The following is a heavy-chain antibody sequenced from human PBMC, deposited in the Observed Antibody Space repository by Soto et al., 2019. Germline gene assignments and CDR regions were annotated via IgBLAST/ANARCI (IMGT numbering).Heavy chain of an antibody. CDR2: INPNSGGT. Sequence: SVRVSCKASGYTFTGYYMHWVRQAPGQGLEWMGWINPNSGGTNYAQKFQGWVTMTRDTSISTAYMELSGLRSDDTAVYYCARGVAAAGTDYWGQGTLVTVSS. J-gene: IGHJ4*02. V-gene: IGHV1-2*04. D-gene: IGHD6-13*01. CDR3: ARGVAAAGTDY. CDR1: GYTFTGYY.